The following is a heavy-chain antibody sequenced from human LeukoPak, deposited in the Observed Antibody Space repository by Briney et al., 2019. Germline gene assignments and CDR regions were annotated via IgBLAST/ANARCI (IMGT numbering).Heavy chain of an antibody. V-gene: IGHV1-2*02. J-gene: IGHJ4*02. Sequence: GSVTVSCKASGDTFTGYYMHWVRQAPGQGLEWMGWINPNSGGTNYAQKFQGRVTMTRDTSISTAYMELSRLRSDDTAVYYCAREGRYYDFWSGYWNFDYWGQGTLVTVSS. D-gene: IGHD3-3*01. CDR2: INPNSGGT. CDR3: AREGRYYDFWSGYWNFDY. CDR1: GDTFTGYY.